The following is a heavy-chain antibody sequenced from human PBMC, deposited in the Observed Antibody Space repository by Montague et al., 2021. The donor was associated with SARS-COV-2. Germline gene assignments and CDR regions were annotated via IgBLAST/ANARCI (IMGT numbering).Heavy chain of an antibody. V-gene: IGHV4-61*02. CDR1: IGSISSGSYY. CDR3: ARDGYSSGWNGLHWFDP. Sequence: TLSLTCTVSIGSISSGSYYWSWIRQPAGKGLEWIGRIYTSGSTNYXXXLKGRVTISVDTSKNQFSLKLRSVAAAGTAVYYCARDGYSSGWNGLHWFDPWGQGTLVTISS. J-gene: IGHJ5*02. D-gene: IGHD6-25*01. CDR2: IYTSGST.